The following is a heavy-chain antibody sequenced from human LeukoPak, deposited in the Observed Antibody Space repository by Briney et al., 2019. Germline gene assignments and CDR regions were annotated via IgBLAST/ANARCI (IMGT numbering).Heavy chain of an antibody. D-gene: IGHD3-22*01. Sequence: PGGSLRLSCAVSGFNFNTYSMNWVRQAPGKGPEWVSSISSTSNYIYYADSVKGRFTVSRDNSKNTLHLQMNSLRVEDTAVYFCAKEDDTSGYYYVHYDSWGQGIRVTVSS. V-gene: IGHV3-21*01. CDR3: AKEDDTSGYYYVHYDS. CDR2: ISSTSNYI. J-gene: IGHJ4*02. CDR1: GFNFNTYS.